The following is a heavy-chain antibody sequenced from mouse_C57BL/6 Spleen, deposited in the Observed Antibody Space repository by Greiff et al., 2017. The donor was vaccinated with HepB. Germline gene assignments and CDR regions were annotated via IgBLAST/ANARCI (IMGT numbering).Heavy chain of an antibody. Sequence: QVQLQQPGAELVMPGASVKLSCKASGYTFTSYWMHWVKQRPGQGLEWIGEIDPSDSYTNYNQKFKGKSTLTVDKSSSTAYMQLSSLTSEDSAVYYCARSEVDSSGYVWAMDYWGQGTSVTVSS. CDR3: ARSEVDSSGYVWAMDY. D-gene: IGHD3-2*02. J-gene: IGHJ4*01. V-gene: IGHV1-69*01. CDR1: GYTFTSYW. CDR2: IDPSDSYT.